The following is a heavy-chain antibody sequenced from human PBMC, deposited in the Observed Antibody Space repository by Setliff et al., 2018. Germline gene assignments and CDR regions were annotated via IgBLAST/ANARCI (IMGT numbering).Heavy chain of an antibody. CDR1: GGSIINSYY. V-gene: IGHV4-4*07. CDR3: ARDRTAYTYGLDV. CDR2: ISTSGNT. Sequence: PSETLSLTCTVSGGSIINSYYWSWIRQPAGKGLEWIGRISTSGNTNYNPSLKSRVNMSVDTSNNQFVLNLKAVTAADTAVYYCARDRTAYTYGLDVWGQGTTVTVSS. D-gene: IGHD3-16*01. J-gene: IGHJ6*02.